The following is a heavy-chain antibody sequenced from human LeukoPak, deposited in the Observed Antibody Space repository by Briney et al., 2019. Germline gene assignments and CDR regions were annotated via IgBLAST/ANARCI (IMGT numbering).Heavy chain of an antibody. Sequence: GGALRLSCAASGFTFDDYGMSWVRQAPGKGLEWVSGINWNGGSTGYADSVKGRFTISRDNAKNSLYLQMNSLRAEDTALYYCARDYDYVWGNYFDYWGQGTLVTVSS. CDR1: GFTFDDYG. V-gene: IGHV3-20*04. D-gene: IGHD3-16*01. CDR3: ARDYDYVWGNYFDY. CDR2: INWNGGST. J-gene: IGHJ4*02.